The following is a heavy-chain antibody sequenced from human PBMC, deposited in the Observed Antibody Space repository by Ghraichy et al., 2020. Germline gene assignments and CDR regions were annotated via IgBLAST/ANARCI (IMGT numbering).Heavy chain of an antibody. D-gene: IGHD6-19*01. CDR3: ARDRAVGY. J-gene: IGHJ4*02. CDR1: GFTFSSYA. Sequence: GGSLRLSCAASGFTFSSYAMSWVRQAPGRGLEWVANINANGSVKYYVDSVKGRFTISRDNAKNSLYLQMNTLRAEDTAVYYCARDRAVGYWGQGTLVTVSS. V-gene: IGHV3-7*01. CDR2: INANGSVK.